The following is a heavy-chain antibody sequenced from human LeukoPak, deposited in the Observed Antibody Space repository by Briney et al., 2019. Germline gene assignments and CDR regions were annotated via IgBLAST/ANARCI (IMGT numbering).Heavy chain of an antibody. CDR3: ARDSGTTGEVKFDP. CDR1: SGSISSYY. CDR2: IYSDGTI. V-gene: IGHV4-4*07. J-gene: IGHJ5*02. D-gene: IGHD4-17*01. Sequence: SETLSLTCSVSSGSISSYYWSWIRQPAGKGLEWIGRIYSDGTITYNPSLQSRLTMSIDTSKNQFSLKLSFVTAADTAVYYCARDSGTTGEVKFDPWGQGTLVTVSS.